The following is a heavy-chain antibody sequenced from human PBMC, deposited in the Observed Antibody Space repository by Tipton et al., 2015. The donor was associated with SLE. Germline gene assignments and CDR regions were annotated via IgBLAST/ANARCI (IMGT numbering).Heavy chain of an antibody. CDR2: INHSGST. V-gene: IGHV4-34*01. D-gene: IGHD3-22*01. Sequence: TLSLTCTVSGGSFSGYYWSWIRQPPGKGLEWIGEINHSGSTNYNPSLKSRVTISVDTSKNQFSLKLSPVTAADTAVYYCARGLTMIVVAWGYWGQGTLVTVSS. CDR1: GGSFSGYY. J-gene: IGHJ4*02. CDR3: ARGLTMIVVAWGY.